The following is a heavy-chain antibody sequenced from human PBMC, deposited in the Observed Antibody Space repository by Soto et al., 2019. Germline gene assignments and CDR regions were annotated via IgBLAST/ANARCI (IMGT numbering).Heavy chain of an antibody. CDR3: ARVHVMVVAGSTFDY. CDR1: GGSISNSHYY. V-gene: IGHV4-39*01. CDR2: IYYSGKT. Sequence: SETLSLTCTVSGGSISNSHYYWGWIRQPPGKGLEWLGGIYYSGKTYYNPSLKSRLAMSIDTSKNQFSLNLSSVTAADTAVYYCARVHVMVVAGSTFDYWGHGTLVTVSS. J-gene: IGHJ4*01. D-gene: IGHD6-19*01.